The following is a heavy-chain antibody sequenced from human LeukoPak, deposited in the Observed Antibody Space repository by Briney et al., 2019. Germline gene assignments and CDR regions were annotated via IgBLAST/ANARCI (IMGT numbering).Heavy chain of an antibody. CDR2: NNGDGSTT. CDR1: GCSLSGYW. Sequence: GGSLRLSCVASGCSLSGYWMYWVRQAPGKGLMYISRNNGDGSTTNYADVVKGRFTMSRDNVKNTLYLQMNSLRVEDTAVYYCARDPRNVGLAPWGQGTLVTVSS. V-gene: IGHV3-74*01. J-gene: IGHJ5*02. D-gene: IGHD2-15*01. CDR3: ARDPRNVGLAP.